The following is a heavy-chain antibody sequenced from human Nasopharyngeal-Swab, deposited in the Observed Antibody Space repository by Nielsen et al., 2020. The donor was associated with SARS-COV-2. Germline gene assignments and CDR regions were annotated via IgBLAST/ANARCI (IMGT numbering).Heavy chain of an antibody. CDR3: ARAVAGATDY. CDR2: ISGSGSRT. Sequence: GESLKISCAASGFTFSNYAMSWVRQAPGKGLEWVSTISGSGSRTYYADSVKGRFTISRDNAKNTLYLHMTSLRAEDTAIYFCARAVAGATDYWGQGTLVTVSS. J-gene: IGHJ4*02. D-gene: IGHD1-26*01. CDR1: GFTFSNYA. V-gene: IGHV3-23*01.